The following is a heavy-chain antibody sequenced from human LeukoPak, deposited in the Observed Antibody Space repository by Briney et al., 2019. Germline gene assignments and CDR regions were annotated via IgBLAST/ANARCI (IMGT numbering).Heavy chain of an antibody. V-gene: IGHV4-34*01. CDR3: ARGLAATDWYFDL. CDR2: INHSGGT. Sequence: SETLSLTCAVYGGSFSGYYWSWIRQPPGKGLERIGEINHSGGTNYNPSLKSRVTISVDTSKNQFSLKLSSVTAADTAVYYCARGLAATDWYFDLWGRGTLVTVSS. J-gene: IGHJ2*01. CDR1: GGSFSGYY. D-gene: IGHD6-13*01.